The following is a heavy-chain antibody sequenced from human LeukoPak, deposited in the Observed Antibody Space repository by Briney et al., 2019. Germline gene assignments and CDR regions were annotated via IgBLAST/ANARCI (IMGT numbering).Heavy chain of an antibody. Sequence: SETLSLTCTVSGGSISSYYWSWIRQPPGKGLEWIGYIYYSGSTNYNPSLKSRVTISVDTSKNQFSLKLSSVTAADTAVYYCARHGVTAAKSNGFDYWGQGTLVTVSS. CDR3: ARHGVTAAKSNGFDY. D-gene: IGHD6-13*01. J-gene: IGHJ4*02. CDR1: GGSISSYY. CDR2: IYYSGST. V-gene: IGHV4-59*08.